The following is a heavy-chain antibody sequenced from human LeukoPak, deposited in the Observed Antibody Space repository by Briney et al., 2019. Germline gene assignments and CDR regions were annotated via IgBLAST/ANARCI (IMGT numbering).Heavy chain of an antibody. D-gene: IGHD6-13*01. CDR2: IYYSGST. CDR1: GGSISSSRYY. J-gene: IGHJ3*02. Sequence: KPSETLSLTCTVSGGSISSSRYYWGWIRQPPGKGLEWIGSIYYSGSTYYNPSLKSRVTISVDTSKNQFSLKLSSVTAADTAVYYCARDGLAAAGDDAFDIWGQGTMVTVSS. V-gene: IGHV4-39*07. CDR3: ARDGLAAAGDDAFDI.